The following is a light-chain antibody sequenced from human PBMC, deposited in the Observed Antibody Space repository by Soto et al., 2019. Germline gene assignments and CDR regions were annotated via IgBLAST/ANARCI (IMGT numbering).Light chain of an antibody. J-gene: IGLJ2*01. CDR3: QVWDSSTAV. CDR1: NIGSKH. Sequence: SYELTQPLSVSVALGQTARITCGGNNIGSKHVQWYQQKPGQDPVLVIYRDSNRPSGIPERFSGSNSGNTATLTISRAQVGDEADYYYQVWDSSTAVFGGGTKVSVL. V-gene: IGLV3-9*01. CDR2: RDS.